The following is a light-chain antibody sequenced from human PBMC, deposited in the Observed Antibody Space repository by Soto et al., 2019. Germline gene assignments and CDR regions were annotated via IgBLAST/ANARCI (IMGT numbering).Light chain of an antibody. J-gene: IGLJ1*01. Sequence: QSVLTQPASVSGSPGQSITIYCTGSSSDIGGYNFVSWYQQHPGKAPKLMIYEVSNRPSGVSNRFSGSKTGNTASLTISGLQAEDEADYYCSSYTSSGTLVFGTGTKVTVL. CDR2: EVS. V-gene: IGLV2-14*01. CDR1: SSDIGGYNF. CDR3: SSYTSSGTLV.